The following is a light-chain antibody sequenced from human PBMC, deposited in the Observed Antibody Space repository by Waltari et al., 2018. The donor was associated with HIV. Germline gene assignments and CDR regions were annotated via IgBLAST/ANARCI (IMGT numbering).Light chain of an antibody. CDR1: SSNIGTYS. J-gene: IGLJ2*01. CDR2: NNN. Sequence: QSVLTQPPSASGTPGQRVTISCSGGSSNIGTYSVNWYQQVPGTAPKLLIDNNNQWPAGVPDRFSGSKSGTSASLAISWLQSEDEADYYCATWEHRLNGPIFGGGTRLTVL. V-gene: IGLV1-44*01. CDR3: ATWEHRLNGPI.